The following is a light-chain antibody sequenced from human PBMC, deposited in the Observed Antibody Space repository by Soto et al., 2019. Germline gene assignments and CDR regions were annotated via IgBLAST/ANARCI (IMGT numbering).Light chain of an antibody. V-gene: IGKV3-15*01. CDR2: GAS. CDR1: QSVSSN. CDR3: QQYYNWPLYT. J-gene: IGKJ2*01. Sequence: EIVMTQSPATLSLSPGERATLSCRASQSVSSNLAWYHQKPGQAPRLLIYGASTRATGILARFSGSGWGTEFTITISSMQYEDFAVYYCQQYYNWPLYTFGQGTKLEIK.